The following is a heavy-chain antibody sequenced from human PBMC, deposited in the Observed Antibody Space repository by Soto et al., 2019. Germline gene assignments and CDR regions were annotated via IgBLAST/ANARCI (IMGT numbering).Heavy chain of an antibody. D-gene: IGHD6-13*01. CDR3: AALPLSSLFNS. CDR2: IGRDGSEK. CDR1: GFTFNSYW. Sequence: EVQLVESGGGLVRPGGSLRLSCEGSGFTFNSYWMGWVRQAPGKGPQWVANIGRDGSEKSYVDSLKCRFTLSRDNARRSVHLQMKNRGVDDAPVYYCAALPLSSLFNSWGRGILFTVSS. J-gene: IGHJ4*02. V-gene: IGHV3-7*05.